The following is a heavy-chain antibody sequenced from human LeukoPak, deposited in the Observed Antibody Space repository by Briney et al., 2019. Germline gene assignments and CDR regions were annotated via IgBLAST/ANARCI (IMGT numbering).Heavy chain of an antibody. V-gene: IGHV3-23*01. CDR2: SADNT. Sequence: GGSLRPSCAASGFTFTTYAMTWVRQAPGKGLEWVSGSADNTYYADSVKGRFTISRDNSKNTLYLQMNSLRVEDTAVYYCAKVRNTTTWYLGDWGQGTLVTVSS. J-gene: IGHJ4*02. CDR1: GFTFTTYA. D-gene: IGHD6-13*01. CDR3: AKVRNTTTWYLGD.